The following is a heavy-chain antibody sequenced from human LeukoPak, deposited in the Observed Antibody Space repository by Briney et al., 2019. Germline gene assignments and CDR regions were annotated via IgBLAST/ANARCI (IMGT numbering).Heavy chain of an antibody. Sequence: ASVKVSCKASGYTFTGYYIHWVRQAPGQGLEWMGWINPNSGATKYAQKFQGRVTMTRDTSITTAYMQLSRLRSDDTAVYYCAREESSGYNWFDPWGQGTLVTASS. CDR1: GYTFTGYY. CDR2: INPNSGAT. V-gene: IGHV1-2*02. CDR3: AREESSGYNWFDP. J-gene: IGHJ5*02. D-gene: IGHD3-22*01.